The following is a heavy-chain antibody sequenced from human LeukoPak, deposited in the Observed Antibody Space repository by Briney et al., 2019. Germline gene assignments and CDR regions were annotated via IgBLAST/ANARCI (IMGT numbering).Heavy chain of an antibody. D-gene: IGHD3-16*02. J-gene: IGHJ4*02. CDR3: ARVEVGDYVWGSYRP. CDR1: GYTFTGYY. V-gene: IGHV1-2*02. CDR2: INPNSGGT. Sequence: ASVKVSCKASGYTFTGYYMHWVRQAPGQGLEWMGWINPNSGGTNYAQKFQGRVTMTRDTSISTAYMELSRLRSDDTAVYHCARVEVGDYVWGSYRPWGQGTLVTVSS.